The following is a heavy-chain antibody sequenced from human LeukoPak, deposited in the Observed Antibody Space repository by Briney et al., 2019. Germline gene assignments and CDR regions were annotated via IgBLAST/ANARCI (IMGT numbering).Heavy chain of an antibody. CDR3: ARVLSGRGYFDL. CDR1: GFTFSSYD. Sequence: GGSLRLSCAASGFTFSSYDMHWVRQATGKGLEWVSAIGTAGDTYYPGSVKGRFTISRENAKNSLYLQMNSLRAGDTAVYYCARVLSGRGYFDLWGRGTLVTVSS. V-gene: IGHV3-13*01. J-gene: IGHJ2*01. D-gene: IGHD3-16*02. CDR2: IGTAGDT.